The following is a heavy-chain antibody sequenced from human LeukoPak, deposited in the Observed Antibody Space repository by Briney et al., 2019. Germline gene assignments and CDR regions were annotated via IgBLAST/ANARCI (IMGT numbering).Heavy chain of an antibody. CDR3: AREVATPYYYYYYMDV. D-gene: IGHD5-12*01. J-gene: IGHJ6*03. Sequence: SETLSLTCTVSGGSISSSSYYWGWIRQPPGKGLEWIGSIYYSGSTYYNPSLKSRVTISVDTSKNQFSLKLSSVTAADTAVYYCAREVATPYYYYYYMDVWGKGTTVTVSS. V-gene: IGHV4-39*07. CDR2: IYYSGST. CDR1: GGSISSSSYY.